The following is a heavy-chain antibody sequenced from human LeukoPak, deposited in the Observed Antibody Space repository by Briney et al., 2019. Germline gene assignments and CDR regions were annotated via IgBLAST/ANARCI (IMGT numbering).Heavy chain of an antibody. Sequence: SETLSLTCTVSGGSISSGGYYWSWIRQPPGKGLEWIGYIYHSGSTYYNPSLKSRVTISVDRSKNQFSLKLSSVTAADTAVYYCARDSPNNVDHPDALIWGQGTMVTVSS. CDR1: GGSISSGGYY. D-gene: IGHD2/OR15-2a*01. CDR2: IYHSGST. V-gene: IGHV4-30-2*01. J-gene: IGHJ3*02. CDR3: ARDSPNNVDHPDALI.